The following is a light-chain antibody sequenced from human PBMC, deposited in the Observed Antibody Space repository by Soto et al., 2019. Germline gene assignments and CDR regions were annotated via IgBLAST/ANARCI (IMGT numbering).Light chain of an antibody. J-gene: IGKJ1*01. Sequence: DIQMTQSPSTLSASVGDRVTITCRASQSIRSWLAWYQQKPGKAPKLLIYDASSLESGVPSRFSGSGSGTEFTLTISSLQPDDFATYYCQQYNSYSAPWTFGQGTKVEI. V-gene: IGKV1-5*01. CDR2: DAS. CDR3: QQYNSYSAPWT. CDR1: QSIRSW.